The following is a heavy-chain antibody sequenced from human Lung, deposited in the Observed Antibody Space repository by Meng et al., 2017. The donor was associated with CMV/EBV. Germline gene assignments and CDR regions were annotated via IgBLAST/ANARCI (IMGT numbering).Heavy chain of an antibody. CDR3: AKDFKGHFTMDV. CDR2: IKNDGGNDEK. Sequence: GGSLRLXCAASGFSFAAYNIHWVRQAPGKGLEWVTIIKNDGGNDEKYYADSVMGRFTISGDISKNTVYLQMNSLKPEDTAVYYCAKDFKGHFTMDVWGQGTTVXVSS. J-gene: IGHJ6*02. V-gene: IGHV3-30*02. CDR1: GFSFAAYN.